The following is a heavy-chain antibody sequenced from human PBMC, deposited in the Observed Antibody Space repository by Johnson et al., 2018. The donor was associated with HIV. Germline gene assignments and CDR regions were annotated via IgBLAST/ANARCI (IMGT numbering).Heavy chain of an antibody. V-gene: IGHV3-74*01. CDR1: GFTFSAYW. Sequence: VQLVESGGGLVQPGGSLRLSCAASGFTFSAYWMHWVRQGPGKGLVWVSRINSDGSNTTYADSVKGRFTISRDNAKNTLYLQMDSLRAEDTAVYYCAKDLRGYSYGLGAFDIWGQGTMVTVSS. CDR2: INSDGSNT. D-gene: IGHD5-18*01. J-gene: IGHJ3*02. CDR3: AKDLRGYSYGLGAFDI.